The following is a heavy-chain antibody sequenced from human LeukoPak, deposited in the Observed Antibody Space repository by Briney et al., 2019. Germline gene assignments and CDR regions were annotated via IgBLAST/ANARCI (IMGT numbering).Heavy chain of an antibody. V-gene: IGHV3-21*01. CDR2: ISSSSSYI. J-gene: IGHJ3*02. CDR1: GFTFSSYS. Sequence: GGSLRLSCAASGFTFSSYSMNWVRQAPGKGLEWVSSISSSSSYIYYADSVKGRFTISRDNAKNSLYLQMNSLRAEDTAVYYCARVYSSGWNDAFDIGGQGTMVSVSS. D-gene: IGHD6-19*01. CDR3: ARVYSSGWNDAFDI.